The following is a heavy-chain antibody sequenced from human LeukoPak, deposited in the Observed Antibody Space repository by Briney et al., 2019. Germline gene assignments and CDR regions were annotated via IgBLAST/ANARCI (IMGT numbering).Heavy chain of an antibody. V-gene: IGHV4-30-2*03. CDR1: GGSISSGGYY. CDR3: ARQAGGCSSTTCLYYYYYYMDV. J-gene: IGHJ6*03. D-gene: IGHD2-2*01. Sequence: PSETLSLTCTVSGGSISSGGYYWSWIRQPPGKGLEWIGSIYYSGSTYDNPSLESRVTMAVDTSKNQFSLKLRSVTAADTAVYYCARQAGGCSSTTCLYYYYYYMDVWGTGTTVTVSS. CDR2: IYYSGST.